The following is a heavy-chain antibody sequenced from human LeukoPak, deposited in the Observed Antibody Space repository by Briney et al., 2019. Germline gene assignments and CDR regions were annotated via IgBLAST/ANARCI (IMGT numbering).Heavy chain of an antibody. V-gene: IGHV4-34*01. Sequence: SETLSLTCTVSGGSISSYYWSWIRQPPGKGLEWIGEINHSGSTNYNPSLKSRVTISVDTSKNQFSLKLSSVTAADTAVYYCARLPPRGRVRGVINNWFDPWGQGTLVTVSS. J-gene: IGHJ5*02. CDR1: GGSISSYY. D-gene: IGHD3-10*01. CDR2: INHSGST. CDR3: ARLPPRGRVRGVINNWFDP.